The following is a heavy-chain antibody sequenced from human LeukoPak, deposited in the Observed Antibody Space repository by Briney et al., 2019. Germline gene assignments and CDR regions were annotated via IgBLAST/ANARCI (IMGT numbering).Heavy chain of an antibody. CDR1: GFTFSRSW. Sequence: GGSLRLSCAASGFTFSRSWMSWVRQPPGKGLEWVANISPDGSTKYHMDSVKGRFTISRDDAKDSLYLEMSRLRDDDTAMYYCATGASGSWDFGGQGTLVTVSS. V-gene: IGHV3-7*03. D-gene: IGHD6-13*01. CDR2: ISPDGSTK. J-gene: IGHJ4*02. CDR3: ATGASGSWDF.